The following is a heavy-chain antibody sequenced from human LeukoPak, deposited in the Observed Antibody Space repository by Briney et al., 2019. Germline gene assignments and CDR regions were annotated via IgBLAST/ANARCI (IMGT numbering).Heavy chain of an antibody. D-gene: IGHD2-2*01. Sequence: PGGSLRLSCAASGFTFSSYSMNWVRQAPGKGLEWVSSISSSSSYIYYADSVKGRFTISRDNAKNSLYLQMNSLRAEDTAVYYCARAPGFLYCSSTSCYAPGIPWYFDLWGRGTLVTVSS. V-gene: IGHV3-21*01. CDR3: ARAPGFLYCSSTSCYAPGIPWYFDL. CDR2: ISSSSSYI. CDR1: GFTFSSYS. J-gene: IGHJ2*01.